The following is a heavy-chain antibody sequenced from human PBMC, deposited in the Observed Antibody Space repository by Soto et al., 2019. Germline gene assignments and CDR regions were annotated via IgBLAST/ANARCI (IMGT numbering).Heavy chain of an antibody. D-gene: IGHD3-22*01. CDR3: VKVRSGYSDY. CDR1: GFTFSSYA. CDR2: ISSNGGST. J-gene: IGHJ4*02. Sequence: PGGSLRLSCSASGFTFSSYAMHWVRQAPGKGLEYVSAISSNGGSTYCADSVKGRFTISRDNSKNTLYLQMSSLRAEDTAVYYCVKVRSGYSDYWGQGTLVTVSS. V-gene: IGHV3-64D*06.